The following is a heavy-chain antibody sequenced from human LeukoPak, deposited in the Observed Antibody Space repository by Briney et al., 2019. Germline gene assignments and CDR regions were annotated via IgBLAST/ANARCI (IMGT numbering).Heavy chain of an antibody. V-gene: IGHV3-11*01. CDR2: ISSSGSTI. D-gene: IGHD3-3*01. CDR1: GFTFSDYY. Sequence: GGSLRLSCAASGFTFSDYYMSWIRQAPGKGLEWVSYISSSGSTIYYADSVKGRFTISRDNAKNSLYLQMNSLRAEDTAVYYCTTDLIYDFWSGSDYWGQGTLVTVSS. J-gene: IGHJ4*02. CDR3: TTDLIYDFWSGSDY.